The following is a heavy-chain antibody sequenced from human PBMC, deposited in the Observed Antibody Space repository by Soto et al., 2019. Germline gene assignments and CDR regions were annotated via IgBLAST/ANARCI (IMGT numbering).Heavy chain of an antibody. CDR3: ARDEQGLLWCGEAGGFDY. Sequence: QVQLVESGGGLVKPGGSLRLSCAASGFTFSDYYMSWIRQAPGKGLEWVSSISSSSSIRYYADSVKGRFTISRDNAKNSLYLQMNILRADDPAVYYCARDEQGLLWCGEAGGFDYLGQGTLVTVSS. CDR2: ISSSSSIR. CDR1: GFTFSDYY. D-gene: IGHD3-10*01. J-gene: IGHJ4*02. V-gene: IGHV3-11*01.